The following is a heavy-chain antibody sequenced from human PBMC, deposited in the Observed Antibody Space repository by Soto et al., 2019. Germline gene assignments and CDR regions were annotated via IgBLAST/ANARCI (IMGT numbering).Heavy chain of an antibody. CDR1: GFTFSSYA. Sequence: EVQLLESGGGLVQPGGSLRLSCAASGFTFSSYAMSWVRQAPGKGLEWVSAISGSGGSTYYADSVKGRFTISRDNSKNTLYLQMNSRRAEDTAGYYCAKVIAAGGTGYWFDPWGQGTLVTVSS. CDR2: ISGSGGST. V-gene: IGHV3-23*01. J-gene: IGHJ5*02. D-gene: IGHD6-13*01. CDR3: AKVIAAGGTGYWFDP.